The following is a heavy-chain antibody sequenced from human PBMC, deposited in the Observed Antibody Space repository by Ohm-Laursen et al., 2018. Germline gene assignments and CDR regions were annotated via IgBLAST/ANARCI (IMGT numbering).Heavy chain of an antibody. CDR1: GFTFSSYG. CDR2: IWYDGSNK. CDR3: ASVNYYDSSSGMDV. J-gene: IGHJ6*02. D-gene: IGHD3-22*01. V-gene: IGHV3-33*01. Sequence: SLRLSCTASGFTFSSYGMHWVRQAPGKGLEWVAVIWYDGSNKYYADSVKGRFTISRDNSKNTLYLQMNSLRAEDTAVYYCASVNYYDSSSGMDVWGQGTTVTISS.